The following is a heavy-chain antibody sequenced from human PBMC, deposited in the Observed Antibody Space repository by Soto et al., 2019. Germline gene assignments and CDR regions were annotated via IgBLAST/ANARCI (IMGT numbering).Heavy chain of an antibody. CDR1: GFTFSTDS. CDR3: ARCFGSGFDY. Sequence: EVQLVESGGGLVQPGGSLRLSCVASGFTFSTDSMNWVRQAPGKGLEWVAHISTSGATRYYADSVKGPFTISRANAKTSLYLQMDSLRNEDKAVYYCARCFGSGFDYWGQGTLVTVSS. CDR2: ISTSGATR. J-gene: IGHJ4*02. V-gene: IGHV3-48*02. D-gene: IGHD6-19*01.